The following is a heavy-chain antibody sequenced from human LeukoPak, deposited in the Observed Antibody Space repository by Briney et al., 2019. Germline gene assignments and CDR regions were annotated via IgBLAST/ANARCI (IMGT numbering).Heavy chain of an antibody. CDR2: MNPNSGNT. V-gene: IGHV1-8*03. CDR1: GYTFTSYD. J-gene: IGHJ4*02. Sequence: ASVKVSCKASGYTFTSYDINWVRQATGQGLEWMGWMNPNSGNTGYAQKFQGRVTITRNTSISTAYMELSSLRSEDTAVYYCARVFILELREPSYYFDYWGQGTLVTVSS. D-gene: IGHD1-7*01. CDR3: ARVFILELREPSYYFDY.